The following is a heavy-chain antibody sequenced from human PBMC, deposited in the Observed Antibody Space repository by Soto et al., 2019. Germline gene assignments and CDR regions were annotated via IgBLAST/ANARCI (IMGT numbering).Heavy chain of an antibody. J-gene: IGHJ5*02. Sequence: GGSLRLSCAASGFTFSSYAMSWVRQAPGKGLEWVSAISGSGGSTYYADSVKGRFTISRDNSKNTLYLQMNSLRAEDTAVYYCAKGGDRDFWSGSNWFDPWGQGTLVTV. D-gene: IGHD3-3*01. V-gene: IGHV3-23*01. CDR3: AKGGDRDFWSGSNWFDP. CDR1: GFTFSSYA. CDR2: ISGSGGST.